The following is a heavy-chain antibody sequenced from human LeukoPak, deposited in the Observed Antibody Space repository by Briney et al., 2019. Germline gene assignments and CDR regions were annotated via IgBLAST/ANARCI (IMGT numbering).Heavy chain of an antibody. CDR3: ARGVGVIIPNYFDY. Sequence: SETLSLTCTVSGGSISSYYWSWIRQPPGKGLEWIGYIYYSGSTNYNPPLKSRVTISVDTSKNQFSLKLSSVTVADTAVYYWARGVGVIIPNYFDYWGQGTLVTVSS. CDR2: IYYSGST. J-gene: IGHJ4*02. CDR1: GGSISSYY. V-gene: IGHV4-59*01. D-gene: IGHD3-3*01.